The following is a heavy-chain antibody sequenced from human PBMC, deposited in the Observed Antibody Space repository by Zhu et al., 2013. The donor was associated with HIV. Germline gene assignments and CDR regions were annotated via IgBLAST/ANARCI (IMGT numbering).Heavy chain of an antibody. CDR3: TRAPXLHKDFGRRNWFDP. CDR2: MNPKSGHT. Sequence: QVQLVQSGAEVRKPGASVKVSCWASGYIFRNYDINWVRRAPGQGLEWMGWMNPKSGHTDFARKFQGRVTLTMDIGLSLAYMELYNLGYEDTAVYYCTRAPXLHKDFGRRNWFDPWGQGTLVTVSS. J-gene: IGHJ5*02. CDR1: GYIFRNYD. D-gene: IGHD2-15*01. V-gene: IGHV1-8*01.